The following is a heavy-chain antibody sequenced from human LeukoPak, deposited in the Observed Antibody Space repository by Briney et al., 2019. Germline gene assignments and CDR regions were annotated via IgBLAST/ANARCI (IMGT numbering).Heavy chain of an antibody. V-gene: IGHV3-11*01. CDR1: GFTFRNYY. CDR2: ISSNGNTV. Sequence: PGRSLRLSCAASGFTFRNYYMIWIRQAPGKGLEWLSYISSNGNTVYYADSVRGRFTVSRDNVKNSLFVEMNSLRVEDTAVYYCARDGYNYFDFWGQGTLVTVSS. D-gene: IGHD5-24*01. J-gene: IGHJ4*02. CDR3: ARDGYNYFDF.